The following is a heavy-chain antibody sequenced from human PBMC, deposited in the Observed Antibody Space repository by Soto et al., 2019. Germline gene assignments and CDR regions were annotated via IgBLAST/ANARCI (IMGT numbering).Heavy chain of an antibody. CDR3: ARGAEDSGYDSWFDP. CDR2: IIPIFGTA. Sequence: QVQLVQSGAEVKKPGSSVKVSCKASGGTLSSYAISWVRQAPGQGLEWMGGIIPIFGTANYAQKFQGRVTITADESTSTAYMELRSLRSEDTAVYYCARGAEDSGYDSWFDPWGQGTLVTVSS. CDR1: GGTLSSYA. V-gene: IGHV1-69*01. J-gene: IGHJ5*02. D-gene: IGHD5-12*01.